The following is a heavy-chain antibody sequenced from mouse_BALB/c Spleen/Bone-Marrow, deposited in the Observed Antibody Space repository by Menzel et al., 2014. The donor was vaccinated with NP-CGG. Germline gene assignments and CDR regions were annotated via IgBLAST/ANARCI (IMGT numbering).Heavy chain of an antibody. J-gene: IGHJ3*01. CDR2: IDPANGNT. Sequence: EVQVVESGAELVKPGASVKLSCTASGFNIKDTYMHWVKQRPEQGLEWIGRIDPANGNTKYDPKFQGKATITADTSSNTAYLQLSSLTSEDTAVYYCASYYYGSSTFADWGQGTLVTVSA. V-gene: IGHV14-3*02. D-gene: IGHD1-1*01. CDR1: GFNIKDTY. CDR3: ASYYYGSSTFAD.